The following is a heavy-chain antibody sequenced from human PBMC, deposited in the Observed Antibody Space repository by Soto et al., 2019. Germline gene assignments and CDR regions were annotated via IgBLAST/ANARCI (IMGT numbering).Heavy chain of an antibody. J-gene: IGHJ3*02. V-gene: IGHV3-23*01. D-gene: IGHD3-22*01. CDR2: LSGSDGST. CDR3: AKHADSTGYSFGDAFDS. CDR1: GFTFSSYA. Sequence: GSLRLSCAASGFTFSSYAMSWVRQAPGKGLEWVSSLSGSDGSTYYADSVKGRFTISRDNSKNTLYLQMNSLRAEDTAVYYCAKHADSTGYSFGDAFDSWGQGTMVTVSS.